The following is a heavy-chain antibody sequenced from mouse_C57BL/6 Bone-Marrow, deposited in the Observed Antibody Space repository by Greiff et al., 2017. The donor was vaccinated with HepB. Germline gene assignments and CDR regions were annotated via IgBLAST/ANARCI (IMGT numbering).Heavy chain of an antibody. J-gene: IGHJ3*01. CDR2: IWGVGST. CDR3: ASNYGNSWFAY. V-gene: IGHV2-6*01. Sequence: QVTLKESGPGLVAPSQSLSITCTVSGFSLTSYGVDWVRQSPGKGLEWLGVIWGVGSTNYNSALKSRLSISKDNSKSQVFLKMNSLQTDDTAMYYCASNYGNSWFAYWGQGTLVTVSA. CDR1: GFSLTSYG. D-gene: IGHD2-1*01.